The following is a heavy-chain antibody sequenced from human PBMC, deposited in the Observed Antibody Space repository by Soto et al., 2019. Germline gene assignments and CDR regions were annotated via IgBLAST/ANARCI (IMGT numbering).Heavy chain of an antibody. J-gene: IGHJ5*02. V-gene: IGHV3-21*01. CDR1: GFTFSSYS. D-gene: IGHD3-3*01. CDR2: ISSSSSYI. Sequence: EVQLVESGGGLVKPGGSLRLSCAASGFTFSSYSMNWVRQAPGKGLEWVSSISSSSSYIYYADSVKGRFTISRDNAKNSLYLQLTSLRAEDTAVYYCARDVARITIFGVVNPRGDWFDPWGQGTLVTVSS. CDR3: ARDVARITIFGVVNPRGDWFDP.